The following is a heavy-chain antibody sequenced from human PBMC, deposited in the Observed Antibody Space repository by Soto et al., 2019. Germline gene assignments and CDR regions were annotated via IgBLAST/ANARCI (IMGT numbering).Heavy chain of an antibody. CDR2: ISPYDGST. CDR1: GFTFNNYF. V-gene: IGHV1-46*02. Sequence: QVQLVQSGAGVKKPGASVKVSCKASGFTFNNYFFHWVRQAPRQGLEWMGIISPYDGSTNYEQSLQGRVTMTSDTSTSTVYMELSSLRSEDTAVYYCARGDGRGSTGFYYYYGMDVWGHGTTVTVSS. J-gene: IGHJ6*02. CDR3: ARGDGRGSTGFYYYYGMDV. D-gene: IGHD1-26*01.